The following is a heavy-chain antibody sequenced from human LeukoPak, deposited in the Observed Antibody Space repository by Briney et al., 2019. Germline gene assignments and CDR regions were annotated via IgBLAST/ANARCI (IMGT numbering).Heavy chain of an antibody. J-gene: IGHJ4*02. CDR2: ISSSGSTI. CDR3: ARSRSSGWSRYYFDY. Sequence: PGGSLRLSCAASGFTFSDYYMSWIRQAPGKGLEWVSYISSSGSTIYYADSVKGRFTISRDNAKNSLYLQMNSPRAEDTAVYYCARSRSSGWSRYYFDYWGQGTLVTVSS. D-gene: IGHD6-19*01. V-gene: IGHV3-11*01. CDR1: GFTFSDYY.